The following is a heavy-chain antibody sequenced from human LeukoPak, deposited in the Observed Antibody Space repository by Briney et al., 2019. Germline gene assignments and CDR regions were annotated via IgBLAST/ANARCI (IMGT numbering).Heavy chain of an antibody. CDR1: DGSLSTYY. D-gene: IGHD6-19*01. CDR2: IYYSGST. CDR3: ARQGSVGLADAFDI. J-gene: IGHJ3*02. V-gene: IGHV4-59*08. Sequence: SETLSLTCTVSDGSLSTYYWSRIRQPPGKELEWIGYIYYSGSTNYNPSLKSRVTMSVDTSKNQFSLKLSSVTAADTAVYYCARQGSVGLADAFDIWGQGTMVTVSS.